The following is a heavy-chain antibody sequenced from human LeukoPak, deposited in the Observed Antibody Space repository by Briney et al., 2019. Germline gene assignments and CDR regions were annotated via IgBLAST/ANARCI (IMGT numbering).Heavy chain of an antibody. CDR1: GFTFNSYA. D-gene: IGHD3-22*01. CDR2: ISGSGGST. J-gene: IGHJ4*02. CDR3: AKSGSYYYYDSSGHFY. V-gene: IGHV3-23*01. Sequence: GGSLRLSCAASGFTFNSYAMSWVRQAPGKGLEWVSAISGSGGSTYYADSVKGRFTISRDNSKNTLYLQMNSLRAEDTAVYYCAKSGSYYYYDSSGHFYWGQGTLVTVSS.